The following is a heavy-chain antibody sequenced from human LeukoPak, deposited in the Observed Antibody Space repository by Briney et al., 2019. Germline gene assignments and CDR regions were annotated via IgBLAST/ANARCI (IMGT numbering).Heavy chain of an antibody. CDR2: ISGSGGST. CDR1: GFTFSSYA. V-gene: IGHV3-23*01. CDR3: AKDYDILTGYPQGYAFDI. D-gene: IGHD3-9*01. J-gene: IGHJ3*02. Sequence: PGGSLRLSCAASGFTFSSYAMSWVRQAPGKGLEWVSAISGSGGSTYYADSVKGRFTISRDNSKNTLYLQMNSLRAEDTAVYYCAKDYDILTGYPQGYAFDIWGQGAMVTVSS.